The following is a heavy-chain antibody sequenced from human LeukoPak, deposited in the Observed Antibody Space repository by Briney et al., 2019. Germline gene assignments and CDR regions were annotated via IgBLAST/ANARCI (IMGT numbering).Heavy chain of an antibody. CDR1: GFTFSSYA. CDR2: ISYDGSNK. Sequence: GRSLRLSCAASGFTFSSYAMHWVRQAPGKGLEWVAVISYDGSNKYYADSVKGRFTISRDNSKNTLYLHMNSLRAEDTAVYYCARDSYGMDVWGQGTTVTVSS. CDR3: ARDSYGMDV. J-gene: IGHJ6*02. V-gene: IGHV3-30-3*01.